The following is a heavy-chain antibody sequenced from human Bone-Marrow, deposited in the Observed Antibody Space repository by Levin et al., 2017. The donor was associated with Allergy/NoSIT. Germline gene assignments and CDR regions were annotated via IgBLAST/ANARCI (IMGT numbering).Heavy chain of an antibody. CDR2: IYYSGST. CDR1: GGSISSSSYY. CDR3: ASYVWKAIFGVVIRQSP. V-gene: IGHV4-39*01. J-gene: IGHJ5*02. Sequence: PSETLSLTCTVSGGSISSSSYYWGWIRQPPGKGLEWIGSIYYSGSTYYNPSLKSRVTISVDTSKNQFSLKLSSVTAADTAVYYCASYVWKAIFGVVIRQSPWGQGTLVTVSS. D-gene: IGHD3-3*01.